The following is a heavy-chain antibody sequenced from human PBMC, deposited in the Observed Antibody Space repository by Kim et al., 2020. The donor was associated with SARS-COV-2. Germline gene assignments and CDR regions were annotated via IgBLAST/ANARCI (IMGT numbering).Heavy chain of an antibody. J-gene: IGHJ4*02. Sequence: LKSRVTISVDTSKTQFSLKLGSVTAADTAVYYCAREYYDILTGYYPYYFDYWGQGTLVTVSS. V-gene: IGHV4-59*01. D-gene: IGHD3-9*01. CDR3: AREYYDILTGYYPYYFDY.